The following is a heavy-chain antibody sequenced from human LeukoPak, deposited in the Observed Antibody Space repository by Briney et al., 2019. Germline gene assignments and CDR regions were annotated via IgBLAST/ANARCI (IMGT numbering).Heavy chain of an antibody. CDR3: ARGGSGSYSRFGDDMDV. V-gene: IGHV1-18*01. D-gene: IGHD3-10*01. J-gene: IGHJ6*02. CDR2: VSAYNGNT. CDR1: GYTFTSYA. Sequence: GASVKVSCKASGYTFTSYAMNWVRQAPGQGLEWMGWVSAYNGNTNYAQKLQGRVTMTTDTSTSTAYMELRSLRSDDTAVYYCARGGSGSYSRFGDDMDVWGQGTTVTVSS.